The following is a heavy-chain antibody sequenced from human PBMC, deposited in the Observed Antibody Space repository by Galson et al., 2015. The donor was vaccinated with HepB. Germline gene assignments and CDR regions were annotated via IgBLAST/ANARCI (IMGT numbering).Heavy chain of an antibody. J-gene: IGHJ4*02. V-gene: IGHV1-3*01. CDR2: INAGNGNT. D-gene: IGHD6-19*01. Sequence: SCKASGYTFTSYAMHWVRQAPGQRLEWMGWINAGNGNTKYSQKFQGRVTITRDTSASTAYMELSSLRSEDTAVYYCAREGVSSGWYTFDYWGQGTLVTVSS. CDR1: GYTFTSYA. CDR3: AREGVSSGWYTFDY.